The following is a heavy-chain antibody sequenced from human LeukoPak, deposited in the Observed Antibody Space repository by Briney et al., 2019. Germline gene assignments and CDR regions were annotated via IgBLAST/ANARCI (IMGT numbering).Heavy chain of an antibody. J-gene: IGHJ4*02. CDR1: GFTFSSSA. CDR3: AKQLGYCSDGSCYFPY. D-gene: IGHD2-15*01. CDR2: ISNNGGYT. Sequence: GGSLRLSCAASGFTFSSSAMSWVRQAPGKGLEWVSAISNNGGYTYYADSVQGRFIISRDNSKSTLCLQMNSLRAEDTAVYYCAKQLGYCSDGSCYFPYRGQGTLVTVSS. V-gene: IGHV3-23*01.